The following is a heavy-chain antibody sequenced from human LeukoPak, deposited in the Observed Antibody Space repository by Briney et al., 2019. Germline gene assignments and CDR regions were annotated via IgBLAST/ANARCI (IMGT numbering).Heavy chain of an antibody. CDR1: GFTFNKYA. D-gene: IGHD2-15*01. CDR2: MSGIGST. CDR3: ARDETRRGCSGATCYSDFDY. Sequence: PGGSLRLSCAASGFTFNKYAMSWVRQPPGRGLEWVSSMSGIGSTYYENSVKGRFTISRGKSKNTVSLQMNSLRAEDTAVCYCARDETRRGCSGATCYSDFDYWGQGTLVTVSS. V-gene: IGHV3-23*01. J-gene: IGHJ4*02.